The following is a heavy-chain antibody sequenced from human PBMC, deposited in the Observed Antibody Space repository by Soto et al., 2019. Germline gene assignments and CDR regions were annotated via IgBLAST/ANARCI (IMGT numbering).Heavy chain of an antibody. CDR2: ISGSGGST. Sequence: GGSLRLSCAASGFTLSSYAMSWVRQAPGKGLEWVSAISGSGGSTYYADSVKGRFTISRDNSKNTLYLQMNSLRAEDTAVYYCAKVQAYYGSGSYYSYWGQGTLFTGSS. J-gene: IGHJ4*02. CDR3: AKVQAYYGSGSYYSY. D-gene: IGHD3-10*01. V-gene: IGHV3-23*01. CDR1: GFTLSSYA.